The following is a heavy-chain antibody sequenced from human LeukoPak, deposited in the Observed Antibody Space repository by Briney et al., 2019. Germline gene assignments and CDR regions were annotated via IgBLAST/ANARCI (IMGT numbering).Heavy chain of an antibody. D-gene: IGHD5-24*01. CDR2: MNPNSGNT. J-gene: IGHJ5*02. CDR3: ARDNSVRDEAWWFNP. CDR1: GYTFTSYD. Sequence: ASVKVSRKASGYTFTSYDINWVRQATGQGLEWMGWMNPNSGNTGYAQKFQGRVTTTRNTSISTAYMELSSLRSEDTAVYYCARDNSVRDEAWWFNPWGQGTLVTVSS. V-gene: IGHV1-8*03.